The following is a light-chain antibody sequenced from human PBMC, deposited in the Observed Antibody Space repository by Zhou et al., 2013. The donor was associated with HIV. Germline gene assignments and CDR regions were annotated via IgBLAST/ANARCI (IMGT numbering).Light chain of an antibody. J-gene: IGKJ2*01. CDR2: GAS. V-gene: IGKV3-15*01. CDR3: QQYHTYPYT. Sequence: EIVMTQSPATLSVSPGERATLSCRASQSVNNNLAWYQQKPGQAPRLLISGASTRATGIPARFSGSGSGTEFTLTISSLQSEDFATYYCQQYHTYPYTFGQGTKLEIK. CDR1: QSVNNN.